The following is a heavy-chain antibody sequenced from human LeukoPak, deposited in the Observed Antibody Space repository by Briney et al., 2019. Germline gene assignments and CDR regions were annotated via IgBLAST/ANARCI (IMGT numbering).Heavy chain of an antibody. D-gene: IGHD4-17*01. CDR1: GGTFSSYA. Sequence: GASVKVSCKASGGTFSSYAISWVRQAPGQGLEWMGGIIPIFGTANYAQKFQGRVTITADKSTSTAYMELSSLRSEDTAVYYCARTGGYGDSPSSYYYYYMDVWGKGTTVTVSS. J-gene: IGHJ6*03. CDR3: ARTGGYGDSPSSYYYYYMDV. V-gene: IGHV1-69*06. CDR2: IIPIFGTA.